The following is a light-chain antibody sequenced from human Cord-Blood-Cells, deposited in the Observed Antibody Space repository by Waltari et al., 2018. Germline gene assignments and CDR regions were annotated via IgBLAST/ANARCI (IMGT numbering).Light chain of an antibody. J-gene: IGLJ2*01. CDR3: VLYMGSGISV. Sequence: QTVVTQEPSFSVSPGGTVTLTCGLSSGSVATSYYPSWYQQTPGQPPRTLIFSTNPRSSGVPDRFSGSILGNKAALTITGAQADDESDYYCVLYMGSGISVFGGGTKLTVL. CDR2: STN. V-gene: IGLV8-61*01. CDR1: SGSVATSYY.